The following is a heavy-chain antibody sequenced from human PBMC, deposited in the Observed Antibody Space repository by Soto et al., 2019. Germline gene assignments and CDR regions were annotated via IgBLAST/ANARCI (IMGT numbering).Heavy chain of an antibody. Sequence: SQTLSLTCDISGDSVSSNRGAWTWIGQSPSRGLEWLGRTYYRSKWYNEYGLSVKSRITINADTCKNQFSLQLNSVTPEDAAVYYCARWDHDYGYLDVWGLGTTVTVSS. CDR3: ARWDHDYGYLDV. CDR1: GDSVSSNRGA. CDR2: TYYRSKWYN. D-gene: IGHD4-17*01. V-gene: IGHV6-1*01. J-gene: IGHJ6*02.